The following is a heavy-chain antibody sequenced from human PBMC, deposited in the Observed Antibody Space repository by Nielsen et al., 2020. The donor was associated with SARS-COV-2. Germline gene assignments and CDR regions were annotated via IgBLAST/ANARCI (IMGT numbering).Heavy chain of an antibody. CDR1: GGSISSSNW. D-gene: IGHD2-2*01. V-gene: IGHV4-4*02. J-gene: IGHJ4*02. Sequence: GSLRLSCAVSGGSISSSNWWSWVRQPPGKGLEWIGYIYYSGSTNYNPSLKSRVTISVDTSKNQFSLKLSSVTAADTAVYYCARVGGYCSSTSCYGGFDYWGQGTLVTVSS. CDR3: ARVGGYCSSTSCYGGFDY. CDR2: IYYSGST.